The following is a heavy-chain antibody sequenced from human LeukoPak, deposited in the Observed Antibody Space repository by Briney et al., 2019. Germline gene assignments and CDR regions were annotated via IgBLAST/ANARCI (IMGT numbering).Heavy chain of an antibody. CDR3: AREVRCSSTSCSSGNFDY. V-gene: IGHV4-59*11. CDR2: ISYIGST. D-gene: IGHD2-2*01. CDR1: DDSFSSHY. J-gene: IGHJ4*02. Sequence: SETLSLTCAVSDDSFSSHYWTWIRQPPGKGLEWIGYISYIGSTNYNPSLKSRVTISIDTSKNQFSLKLTSVTAADTAVYYCAREVRCSSTSCSSGNFDYWGQGTLVTVSS.